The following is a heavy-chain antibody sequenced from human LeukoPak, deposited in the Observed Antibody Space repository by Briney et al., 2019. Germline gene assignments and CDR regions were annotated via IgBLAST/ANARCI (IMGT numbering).Heavy chain of an antibody. CDR3: ARQAYYDFWSGHYSRGVEDAFDI. J-gene: IGHJ3*02. V-gene: IGHV4-38-2*01. Sequence: SEILSLTCAVSGYSISSGYYWGWIRQPPGKGLEWIITISHSGTTYYNPSLKGRVTISVDTSKNKFSLKLRSVTTADTAVYYCARQAYYDFWSGHYSRGVEDAFDISGQGTMVSVSS. CDR1: GYSISSGYY. CDR2: ISHSGTT. D-gene: IGHD3-3*01.